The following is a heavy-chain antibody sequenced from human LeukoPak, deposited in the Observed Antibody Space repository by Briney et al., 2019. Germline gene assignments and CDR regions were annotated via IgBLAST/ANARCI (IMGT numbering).Heavy chain of an antibody. J-gene: IGHJ4*02. CDR1: GFTFSNAW. CDR3: ARDTYYYDSSGYFDY. Sequence: GGSLRLSCAASGFTFSNAWMSWVRQAPGKGLEWVSGLNWNGGSIGYADSVKGRFTISRDSAKNSLYLQMNSLRAEDTALYYCARDTYYYDSSGYFDYWGQGTLVTVSS. D-gene: IGHD3-22*01. CDR2: LNWNGGSI. V-gene: IGHV3-20*04.